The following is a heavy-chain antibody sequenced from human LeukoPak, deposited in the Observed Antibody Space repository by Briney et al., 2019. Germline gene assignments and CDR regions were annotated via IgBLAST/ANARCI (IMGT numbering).Heavy chain of an antibody. CDR2: IHQDAGEK. CDR3: ASSKDHYCHY. J-gene: IGHJ4*02. Sequence: GESLSLSCAASGFSFVDSWMTWVRQTPGKGLQWVASIHQDAGEKQYVDSVRGRLTISRDNAKNSLYLQMNSLRVEVTAVYYCASSKDHYCHYWGQGTLVTVSS. CDR1: GFSFVDSW. V-gene: IGHV3-7*05.